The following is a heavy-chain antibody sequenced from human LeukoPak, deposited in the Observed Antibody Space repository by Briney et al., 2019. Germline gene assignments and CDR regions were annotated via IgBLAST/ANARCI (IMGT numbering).Heavy chain of an antibody. CDR3: ARVIVGATFDY. V-gene: IGHV4-30-4*08. D-gene: IGHD1-26*01. J-gene: IGHJ4*02. Sequence: TSETLPLTXTVSGGSICSGDYYWSWIRQPPGKGLQWIGYIYYSGSTYYNPSLKSRVTISVDTSKNQFSLKLSSVTAADTAVYYCARVIVGATFDYWGQGTLVTVSS. CDR2: IYYSGST. CDR1: GGSICSGDYY.